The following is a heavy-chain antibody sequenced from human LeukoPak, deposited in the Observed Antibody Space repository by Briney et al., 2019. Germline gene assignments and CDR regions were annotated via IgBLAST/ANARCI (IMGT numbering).Heavy chain of an antibody. CDR2: ISSSGSTI. D-gene: IGHD5-24*01. J-gene: IGHJ4*02. Sequence: GGSLRLSCAASGFTFSSYEMNWVRQAPGKGLEWVSYISSSGSTIYYADSVKGRFTISRDNAKNSLYLQMNSLRAEDTAVYYCARDPRWYLFDYWGQGTLVTVSS. V-gene: IGHV3-48*03. CDR1: GFTFSSYE. CDR3: ARDPRWYLFDY.